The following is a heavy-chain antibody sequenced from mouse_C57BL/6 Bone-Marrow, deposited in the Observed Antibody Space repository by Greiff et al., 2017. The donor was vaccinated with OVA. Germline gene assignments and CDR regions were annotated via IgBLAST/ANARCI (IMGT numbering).Heavy chain of an antibody. Sequence: VQLQQSGAELVRPGSSVKMSCKTSGYTFTSYGINWVKQRPGQGLEWIGYIYLGNGYTAYNEKFKGKATLTSDTSSSTAYMQLSSLTSEDSAIYFCARDETGGGDYWGQGTSVTVSS. D-gene: IGHD4-1*01. CDR3: ARDETGGGDY. V-gene: IGHV1-58*01. CDR2: IYLGNGYT. J-gene: IGHJ4*01. CDR1: GYTFTSYG.